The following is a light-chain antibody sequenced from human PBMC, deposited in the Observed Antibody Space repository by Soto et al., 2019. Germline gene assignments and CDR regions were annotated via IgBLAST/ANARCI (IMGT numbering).Light chain of an antibody. V-gene: IGKV3-20*01. CDR1: QSVSSGS. J-gene: IGKJ1*01. CDR3: QQYGTSPRT. Sequence: EMVLTQSPGTLSLSPGERATLSCRASQSVSSGSLAWYQQKPGQAPRLLISGASSRATGLPDRFSGSGSGTDVTLTISRLEPEDFALYYCQQYGTSPRTFGQGTKVEIK. CDR2: GAS.